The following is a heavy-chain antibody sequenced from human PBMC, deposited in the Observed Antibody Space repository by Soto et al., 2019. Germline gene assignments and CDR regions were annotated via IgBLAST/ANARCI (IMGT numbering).Heavy chain of an antibody. V-gene: IGHV4-30-4*01. D-gene: IGHD2-2*02. CDR3: ARVAIACPSSSCYNHYYYSLDV. J-gene: IGHJ6*02. CDR1: GGSISSDNFF. CDR2: IYYRGST. Sequence: SETLSLTCTVSGGSISSDNFFWSWIRQPPGEGLEWIGYIYYRGSTYYNPSLESRLTLLVDTSKNQFSLKLRSVTAADTAVYYCARVAIACPSSSCYNHYYYSLDVWGQGTTVTVSS.